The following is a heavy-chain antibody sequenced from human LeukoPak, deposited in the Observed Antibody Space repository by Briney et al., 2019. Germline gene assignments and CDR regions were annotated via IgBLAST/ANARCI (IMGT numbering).Heavy chain of an antibody. Sequence: GGSLRLSCAASGFTFSSYEMNWVRQAPGKGLEWVSYISTTGISIYYADSVNGRFTISIDNVKNLLYLQMNSLRAEDTAVYYCARVQRGIAVALDYWGQGTLVTVSS. CDR1: GFTFSSYE. V-gene: IGHV3-48*03. CDR2: ISTTGISI. D-gene: IGHD6-19*01. J-gene: IGHJ4*02. CDR3: ARVQRGIAVALDY.